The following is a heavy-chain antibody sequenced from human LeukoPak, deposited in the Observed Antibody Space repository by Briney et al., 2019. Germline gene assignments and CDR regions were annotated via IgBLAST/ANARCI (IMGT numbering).Heavy chain of an antibody. D-gene: IGHD6-19*01. CDR3: ARLTSSGWYFRHGMDV. V-gene: IGHV4-4*07. CDR2: IYTSGST. CDR1: GGSISGYY. Sequence: SETLSLTCIVSGGSISGYYWSWIRQPAGKGLEWIGRIYTSGSTNYNPSLKSRVTMSVDTSKNQFSLKLSSVTAADTAVYYCARLTSSGWYFRHGMDVWGQGTTVTVSS. J-gene: IGHJ6*02.